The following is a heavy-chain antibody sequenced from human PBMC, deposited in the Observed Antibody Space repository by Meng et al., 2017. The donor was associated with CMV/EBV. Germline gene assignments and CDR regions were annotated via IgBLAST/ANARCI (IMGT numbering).Heavy chain of an antibody. CDR1: GGTFSSYA. CDR3: ASLRNMVRGGGYFDY. D-gene: IGHD3-10*01. CDR2: IIPIFGTA. V-gene: IGHV1-69*06. Sequence: SVKVSCKASGGTFSSYAISWVRQAPGQGLEWMGGIIPIFGTANYAQKFQGRVTITADKSTSTAYMELSSLRSEDTAVYYCASLRNMVRGGGYFDYWGQGTLVTVSS. J-gene: IGHJ4*02.